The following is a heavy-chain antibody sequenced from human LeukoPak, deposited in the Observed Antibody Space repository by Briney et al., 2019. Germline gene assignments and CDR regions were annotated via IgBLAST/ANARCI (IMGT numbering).Heavy chain of an antibody. J-gene: IGHJ4*02. CDR2: IKQDGSEK. Sequence: PGGSLRLSCAASGFTFSSYWMSWVRQAPGKGLEWVANIKQDGSEKYYVDSVKGRFTISRDNAKNSLYLQMNSLRAEDTAVFYCARGSSVLRFLEWLPPIDYWGQGTLVTVSS. D-gene: IGHD3-3*01. V-gene: IGHV3-7*01. CDR3: ARGSSVLRFLEWLPPIDY. CDR1: GFTFSSYW.